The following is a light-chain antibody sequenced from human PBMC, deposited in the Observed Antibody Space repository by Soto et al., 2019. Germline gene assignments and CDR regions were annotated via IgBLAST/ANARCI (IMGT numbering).Light chain of an antibody. CDR2: AAS. V-gene: IGKV1-39*01. CDR3: QQGYGTPPWT. CDR1: QSINNE. Sequence: DIQMTQSPSSLSASVGDRVTITCRASQSINNELNWYQQTPGKAPKLLIYAASTLQSGVPSRFSGSGSGTEFTLTISSLQPEDFAVFYCQQGYGTPPWTFGQGTKVEI. J-gene: IGKJ1*01.